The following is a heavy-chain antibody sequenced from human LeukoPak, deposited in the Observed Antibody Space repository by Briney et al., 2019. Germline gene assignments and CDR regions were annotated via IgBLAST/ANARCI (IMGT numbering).Heavy chain of an antibody. CDR2: IYYSGST. Sequence: SETLSLTCTVSGGSVSSGSYYWSWIRQPPGKGLEWIGYIYYSGSTNYNPSLKSRVTISVDTSKNQFSLKLSSVTAADTAVYYCARGLSIAAAGTLPLGYWGQGTLVTVSS. D-gene: IGHD6-13*01. CDR1: GGSVSSGSYY. V-gene: IGHV4-61*01. J-gene: IGHJ4*02. CDR3: ARGLSIAAAGTLPLGY.